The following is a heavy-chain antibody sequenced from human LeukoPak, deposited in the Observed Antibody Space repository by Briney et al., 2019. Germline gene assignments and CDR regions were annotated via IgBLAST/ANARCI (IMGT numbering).Heavy chain of an antibody. CDR2: ISSSSSYI. D-gene: IGHD1-26*01. V-gene: IGHV3-21*01. CDR1: GFTFSSYS. CDR3: ARVMVGATLFDY. Sequence: GGSLRLSCAASGFTFSSYSMNWVRQAPGKGLEWVSSISSSSSYIYYADSVKGRFTISRDNAKNSLYLQMNSLRAEDTAVYYCARVMVGATLFDYGGQGTLVTVSS. J-gene: IGHJ4*02.